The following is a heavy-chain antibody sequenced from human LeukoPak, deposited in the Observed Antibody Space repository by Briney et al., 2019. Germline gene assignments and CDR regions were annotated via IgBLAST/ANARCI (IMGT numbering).Heavy chain of an antibody. Sequence: PGGSLRLSCAASGFAFSSYGMHWVRQAPGKGLEWVALIRYDGSNKYYADSVKGRFTISRDNSKNTLYLQMNSLRAEDTAVYYCATPLTGYNYYYYMDVWGKGTTVTVSS. CDR2: IRYDGSNK. V-gene: IGHV3-30*02. J-gene: IGHJ6*03. D-gene: IGHD3-9*01. CDR3: ATPLTGYNYYYYMDV. CDR1: GFAFSSYG.